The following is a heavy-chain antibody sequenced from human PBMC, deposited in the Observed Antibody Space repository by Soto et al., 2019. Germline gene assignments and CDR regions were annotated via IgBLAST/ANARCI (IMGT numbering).Heavy chain of an antibody. Sequence: GGSLRLSCAASGFTFSNAWMNWVRQAPGKGLEWVGRIKSKTDGGTTDYAAPVKGRFTISRDDSKNTLYLQMNSLKTEDTAVYYCTTVRESYGSGSYYPGIYYYYGMDVWGQGTTVTVSS. D-gene: IGHD3-10*01. V-gene: IGHV3-15*07. J-gene: IGHJ6*02. CDR2: IKSKTDGGTT. CDR3: TTVRESYGSGSYYPGIYYYYGMDV. CDR1: GFTFSNAW.